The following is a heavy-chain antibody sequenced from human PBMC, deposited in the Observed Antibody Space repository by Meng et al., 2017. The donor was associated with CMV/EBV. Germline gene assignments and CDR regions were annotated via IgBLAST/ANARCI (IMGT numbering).Heavy chain of an antibody. CDR1: GYVFTSYD. Sequence: ASVKVSCKASGYVFTSYDINWMRQAPGQGLEWLGWISVYKGGTNYAQKVQGRVTLTADTSTSTAYMELRGLRSDDTAVYYCARSRVGAWTWFDPWGQGTLVTVSS. J-gene: IGHJ5*02. CDR2: ISVYKGGT. CDR3: ARSRVGAWTWFDP. V-gene: IGHV1-18*01. D-gene: IGHD1-26*01.